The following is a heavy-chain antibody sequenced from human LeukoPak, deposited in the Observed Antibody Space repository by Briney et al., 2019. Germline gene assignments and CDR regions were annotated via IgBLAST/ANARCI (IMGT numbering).Heavy chain of an antibody. CDR1: GGSIGSNY. CDR3: ARVVRAALDFDY. V-gene: IGHV4-59*01. J-gene: IGHJ4*02. CDR2: IYYSGST. D-gene: IGHD6-25*01. Sequence: PSETLSLTCTVSGGSIGSNYWTWIRQPPGKGLEWIGYIYYSGSTNYNPSLKSRVTISVDTSKNQFSLKLSSVTAADTAVYYCARVVRAALDFDYWGQGTLVTVSS.